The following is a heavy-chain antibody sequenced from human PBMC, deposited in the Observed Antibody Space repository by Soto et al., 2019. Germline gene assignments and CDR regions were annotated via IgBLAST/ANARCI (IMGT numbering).Heavy chain of an antibody. Sequence: QPGGSLRLSCTASGFTFGDYAMSWFRQAPGKGLQWVGFIRSKDFGGTREYAASVKGGFTISRDDSKSIAYLQMNSLITEDTAVYYCSRVSCTSTNCLYYFDYWGQGTRVTVSS. D-gene: IGHD2-2*01. V-gene: IGHV3-49*03. J-gene: IGHJ4*02. CDR2: IRSKDFGGTR. CDR1: GFTFGDYA. CDR3: SRVSCTSTNCLYYFDY.